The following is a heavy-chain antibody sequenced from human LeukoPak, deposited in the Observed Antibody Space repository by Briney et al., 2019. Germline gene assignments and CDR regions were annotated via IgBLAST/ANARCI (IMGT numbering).Heavy chain of an antibody. Sequence: SETLSLTCTVSGGSISSGGYYWSWIRQPPGKGLEWIGYIYHSGSTYYNPSLKSRVTISVDRSKNQFSLKLSSVTAADTAVYYCARSRFGYFDYWGQGTLVTVSS. V-gene: IGHV4-30-2*02. CDR3: ARSRFGYFDY. CDR2: IYHSGST. CDR1: GGSISSGGYY. J-gene: IGHJ4*02. D-gene: IGHD3-16*01.